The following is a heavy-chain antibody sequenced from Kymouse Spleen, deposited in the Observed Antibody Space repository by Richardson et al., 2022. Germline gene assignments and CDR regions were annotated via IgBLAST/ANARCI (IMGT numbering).Heavy chain of an antibody. V-gene: IGHV3-9*01. J-gene: IGHJ4*02. CDR3: AKDPRLLWFGELRLTT. Sequence: EVQLVESGGGLVQPGRSLRLSCAASGFTFDDYAMHWVRQAPGKGLEWVSGISWNSGSIGYADSVKGRFTISRDNAKNSLYLQMNSLRAEDTALYYCAKDPRLLWFGELRLTTGAREPWSPSPQ. CDR2: ISWNSGSI. D-gene: IGHD3-10*01. CDR1: GFTFDDYA.